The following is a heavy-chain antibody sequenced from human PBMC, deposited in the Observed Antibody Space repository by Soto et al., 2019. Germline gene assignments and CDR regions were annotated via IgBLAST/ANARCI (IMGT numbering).Heavy chain of an antibody. CDR2: IIPIFGTA. Sequence: SVKVSCKASGGTFSSYTISWVRQAPGQGLEWMGGIIPIFGTANYAQKFQGRVTITADESTSTAYIELSSLRSEDTAVYYCASPWVTIFGVAENYYYYGMDVWGQGTTVTVSS. J-gene: IGHJ6*02. D-gene: IGHD3-3*01. V-gene: IGHV1-69*13. CDR1: GGTFSSYT. CDR3: ASPWVTIFGVAENYYYYGMDV.